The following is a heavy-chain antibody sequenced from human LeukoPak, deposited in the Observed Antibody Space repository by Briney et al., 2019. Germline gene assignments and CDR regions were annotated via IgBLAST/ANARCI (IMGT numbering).Heavy chain of an antibody. CDR3: AGGPYDSSGYYPDY. CDR2: IYYRAST. Sequence: YIYYRASTNYNPSLKSRVTISVDTSKNQFSLKLSSVTAADTAVYYCAGGPYDSSGYYPDYWGQGTLVTVSS. D-gene: IGHD3-22*01. V-gene: IGHV4-59*09. J-gene: IGHJ4*02.